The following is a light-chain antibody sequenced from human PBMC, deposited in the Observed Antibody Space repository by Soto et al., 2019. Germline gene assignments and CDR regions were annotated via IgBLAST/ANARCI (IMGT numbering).Light chain of an antibody. Sequence: QSVLTQPPSASGTPGQRVTISCSGSSSNIGSNTVIWYQQLPGTAPKVLIYSNNQRPSGVPDRFSGSKSGTSASLVISGLQSEDEADYYCAAWDDSLKGVVFGGGTKLTVL. V-gene: IGLV1-44*01. CDR2: SNN. CDR3: AAWDDSLKGVV. J-gene: IGLJ2*01. CDR1: SSNIGSNT.